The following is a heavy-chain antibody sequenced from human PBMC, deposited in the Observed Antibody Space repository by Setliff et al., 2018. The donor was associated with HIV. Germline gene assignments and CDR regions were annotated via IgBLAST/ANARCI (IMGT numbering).Heavy chain of an antibody. Sequence: GGSLRLSCVASGFTFSTYWMTWVRQAPEKGLEWVASIKEDGSEEYYVDSVKGRFTISRDNAKNSLYLQMNSLRAEDTAVYYCARDRSPHWELVPEGAFDIWGQGTMVTVSS. CDR3: ARDRSPHWELVPEGAFDI. V-gene: IGHV3-7*01. CDR2: IKEDGSEE. D-gene: IGHD2-8*02. J-gene: IGHJ3*02. CDR1: GFTFSTYW.